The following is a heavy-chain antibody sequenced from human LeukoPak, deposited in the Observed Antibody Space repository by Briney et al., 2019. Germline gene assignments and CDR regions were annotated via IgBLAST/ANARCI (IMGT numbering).Heavy chain of an antibody. Sequence: ASVKVSCKASGYTFTSYYMHWVRQAPGQGLEWMGIINPSGGSTSYAQKFQGRVTMTRDMSTSTVYMELSSLRYDDTAVYYCATNILVRDIINWFDPWGQGTLVTVSS. CDR2: INPSGGST. CDR3: ATNILVRDIINWFDP. CDR1: GYTFTSYY. V-gene: IGHV1-46*01. J-gene: IGHJ5*02. D-gene: IGHD3-10*01.